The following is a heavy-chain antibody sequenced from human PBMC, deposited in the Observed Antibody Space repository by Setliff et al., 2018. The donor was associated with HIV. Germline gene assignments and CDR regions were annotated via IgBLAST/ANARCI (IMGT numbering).Heavy chain of an antibody. D-gene: IGHD6-19*01. CDR2: INAGNGNT. CDR1: GYTFTSYA. Sequence: ASVKVSCKASGYTFTSYAMHWVRQAPGQRLEWMGWINAGNGNTKYSQEFQGRVTITRDTSASTAYMELSSLRSEDMAVYYCARGPYSSGWYTLDYWGQGTLITVSS. CDR3: ARGPYSSGWYTLDY. V-gene: IGHV1-3*03. J-gene: IGHJ4*02.